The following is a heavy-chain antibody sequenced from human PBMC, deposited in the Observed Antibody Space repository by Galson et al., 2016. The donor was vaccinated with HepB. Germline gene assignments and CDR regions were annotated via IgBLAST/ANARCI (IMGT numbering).Heavy chain of an antibody. V-gene: IGHV3-53*01. Sequence: SLRLSCAASGFTFDDSTMHWVRQGPGKGLEWVSVIYGDTYTYYADSVKGRFTISGDSSKNTLYLQMNSLRVEDTAVYYCARGGATLIYYMDVWGQGTTVTVSS. CDR3: ARGGATLIYYMDV. CDR2: IYGDTYT. D-gene: IGHD1-1*01. J-gene: IGHJ6*03. CDR1: GFTFDDST.